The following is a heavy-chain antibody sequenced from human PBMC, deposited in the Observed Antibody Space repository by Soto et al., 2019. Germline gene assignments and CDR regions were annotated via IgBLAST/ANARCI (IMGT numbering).Heavy chain of an antibody. V-gene: IGHV3-15*01. D-gene: IGHD3-10*01. Sequence: PGGSLRLSCAASGFTFSNAWMSWVRQAPGKGLEWVGRVKSQTYGGTTEYASPVKGRFTISRDDSKNTLFLQMNSLKTEDTAVYFCTGSGTRSGDNWFDPWGQGTLVTVSS. CDR2: VKSQTYGGTT. CDR3: TGSGTRSGDNWFDP. CDR1: GFTFSNAW. J-gene: IGHJ5*02.